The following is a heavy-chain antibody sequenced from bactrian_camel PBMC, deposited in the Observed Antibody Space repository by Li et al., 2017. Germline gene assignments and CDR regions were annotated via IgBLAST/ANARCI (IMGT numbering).Heavy chain of an antibody. CDR2: IYTGLGRP. D-gene: IGHD3*01. V-gene: IGHV3S1*01. CDR3: AAGVAGVMGVTSDPFSYGY. Sequence: HVQLVESGGGSVQAGGSLKLACKTSGSAFRNHCLGWFRQAPGKERMGVAAIYTGLGRPLYADSVLGRFTISKDNARKTVYLQMNSLQPDDTAMYYCAAGVAGVMGVTSDPFSYGYWGKGTQVTVS. J-gene: IGHJ6*01. CDR1: GSAFRNHC.